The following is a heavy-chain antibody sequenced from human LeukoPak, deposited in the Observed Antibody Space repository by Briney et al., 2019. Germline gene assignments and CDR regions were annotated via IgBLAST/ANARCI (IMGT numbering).Heavy chain of an antibody. V-gene: IGHV1-69*05. Sequence: ASVKVSCKASGGTFSSYAISWVRQAPGQGLEWMGGIIPIFGTANYAQKFQGRVTITTDESTSTAYMELSSLRSEDTAVYYCARGNYYDSSGYRYYYYMDVWGKGTTVTVSS. CDR1: GGTFSSYA. CDR3: ARGNYYDSSGYRYYYYMDV. CDR2: IIPIFGTA. J-gene: IGHJ6*03. D-gene: IGHD3-22*01.